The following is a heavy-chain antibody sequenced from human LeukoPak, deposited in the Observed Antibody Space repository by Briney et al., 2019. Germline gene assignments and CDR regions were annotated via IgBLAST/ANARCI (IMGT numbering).Heavy chain of an antibody. CDR1: GFTFNNAW. V-gene: IGHV3-15*01. J-gene: IGHJ4*02. Sequence: GGSLRLSCAASGFTFNNAWMTCVRQAPGKGLEWVGRIKSKADAGTTDYAAPVKGRFTISRDDSKNTLYLQMNSLKTEDTAVYYCATDGGSTGYYGRSDYWGQGTLVTVSS. CDR3: ATDGGSTGYYGRSDY. D-gene: IGHD3-22*01. CDR2: IKSKADAGTT.